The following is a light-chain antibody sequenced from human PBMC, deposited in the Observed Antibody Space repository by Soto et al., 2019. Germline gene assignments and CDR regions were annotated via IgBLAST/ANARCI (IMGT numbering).Light chain of an antibody. J-gene: IGLJ1*01. CDR3: TSYSGITTLGV. CDR1: SSDVGAYDY. V-gene: IGLV2-14*03. CDR2: DVS. Sequence: QSALTQPASVSGSPGQSITISCTGTSSDVGAYDYVSWYQQHPGTAPKLIIYDVSHRPSGVSDRFSGSKSGNTASLTISGLQAEDEFNYYCTSYSGITTLGVFGTGTKVTVL.